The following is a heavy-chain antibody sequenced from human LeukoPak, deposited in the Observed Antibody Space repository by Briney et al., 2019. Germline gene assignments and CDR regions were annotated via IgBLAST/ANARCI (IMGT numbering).Heavy chain of an antibody. Sequence: PSETLSLTCTVSGGSVSSGSYYWSWIRQPPGKGLEWIGYIYYSGSTNYNPSLKSRVTISVDTSKNRFSLKLSSVTAADTAVYYCARDGGPYCSSTSCYYGMDVWGKGTTVTVSS. CDR2: IYYSGST. CDR1: GGSVSSGSYY. D-gene: IGHD2-2*01. V-gene: IGHV4-61*01. J-gene: IGHJ6*04. CDR3: ARDGGPYCSSTSCYYGMDV.